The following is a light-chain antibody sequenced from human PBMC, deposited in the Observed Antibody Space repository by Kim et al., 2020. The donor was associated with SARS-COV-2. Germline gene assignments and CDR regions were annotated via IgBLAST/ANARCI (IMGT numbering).Light chain of an antibody. CDR3: QTWGTGTVV. Sequence: ASVKRTCTLSRGHSSYAIEWHQQQPEKGPRYLMKLNSDGSHSKGDGIPDRFSGSSSGAERYLTISSLQSEDEADYYCQTWGTGTVVFGGGTQLTVL. J-gene: IGLJ2*01. V-gene: IGLV4-69*01. CDR2: LNSDGSH. CDR1: RGHSSYA.